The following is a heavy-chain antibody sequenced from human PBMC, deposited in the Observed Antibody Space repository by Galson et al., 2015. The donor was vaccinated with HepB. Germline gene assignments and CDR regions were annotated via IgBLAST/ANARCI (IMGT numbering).Heavy chain of an antibody. J-gene: IGHJ2*01. CDR2: IFHTGST. CDR3: ARAPSAIVVRYFDV. V-gene: IGHV4-59*01. D-gene: IGHD3-22*01. CDR1: GGSISSSF. Sequence: LTCTVSGGSISSSFWSWIRQSSGKGLEWIGYIFHTGSTNYNPSLKSRVTMSVDTSKNQFSLRLGSVTAADTAVYFCARAPSAIVVRYFDVWGRGTLVTVSS.